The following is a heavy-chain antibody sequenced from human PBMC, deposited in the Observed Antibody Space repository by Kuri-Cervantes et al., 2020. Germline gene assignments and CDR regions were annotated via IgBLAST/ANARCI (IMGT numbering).Heavy chain of an antibody. V-gene: IGHV1-69*06. CDR3: ARPENGKDDASDI. Sequence: SVKVSCKASGGTFSSYAISWVRQAPGQGLEWTGGIIPIFGTANYAQKFQGRVTITADKSTSTAYMELRSLRSDDTAVYYCARPENGKDDASDIWGQGTMVTVSS. J-gene: IGHJ3*02. CDR1: GGTFSSYA. CDR2: IIPIFGTA.